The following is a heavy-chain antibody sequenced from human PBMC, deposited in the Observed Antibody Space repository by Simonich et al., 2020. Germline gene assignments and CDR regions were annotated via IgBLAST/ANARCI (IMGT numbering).Heavy chain of an antibody. D-gene: IGHD5-18*01. CDR3: ARVPFTAMVLFDY. CDR1: GGSISSSNW. V-gene: IGHV4-4*02. Sequence: QVQLQESGPGLVKPSGTLSLTCAVSGGSISSSNWWSWVRQPPGKGLEWIGEIYHSGGTNYNPSLMRRVTISVDKSKNQFSLKLSSVTAADTAVYYCARVPFTAMVLFDYWGQGTLVTVSS. J-gene: IGHJ4*02. CDR2: IYHSGGT.